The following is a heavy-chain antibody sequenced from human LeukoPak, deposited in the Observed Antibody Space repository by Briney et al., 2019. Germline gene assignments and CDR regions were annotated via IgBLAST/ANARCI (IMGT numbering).Heavy chain of an antibody. Sequence: SETLSLTCTVSGGSISSYYWSWIRQPPGKGLEWIGYIYTSGSTNYNPSLKSRVTISVDTSKNQFSLKLSSVTAADTAVYYCASSRISARYYYYYYMDVWGKGTTVTVSS. CDR2: IYTSGST. J-gene: IGHJ6*03. CDR3: ASSRISARYYYYYYMDV. V-gene: IGHV4-4*09. CDR1: GGSISSYY.